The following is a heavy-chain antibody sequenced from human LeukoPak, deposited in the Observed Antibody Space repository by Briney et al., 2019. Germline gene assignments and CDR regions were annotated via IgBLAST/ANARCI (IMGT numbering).Heavy chain of an antibody. Sequence: SETLSLTCTVSGGSITSNYGSWIRQPPGKGLEWIGYTYYSGNTNYNPSLKSRVTLSLDTSKNQFSLKLTSVTAADTAVYFCATSPQYGGYWGQGTLVTVSS. CDR1: GGSITSNY. CDR3: ATSPQYGGY. D-gene: IGHD4-23*01. V-gene: IGHV4-59*08. CDR2: TYYSGNT. J-gene: IGHJ4*02.